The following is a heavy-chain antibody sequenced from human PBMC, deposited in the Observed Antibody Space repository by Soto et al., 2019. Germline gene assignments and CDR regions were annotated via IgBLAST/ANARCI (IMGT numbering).Heavy chain of an antibody. CDR2: IYYSGST. V-gene: IGHV4-59*01. J-gene: IGHJ3*02. Sequence: SETLSLTCTVSGGSISSYYWSWIRQPPGKGLEWIGYIYYSGSTNYNPSLKSRVTISVDTSKNQFSLKLSSVAAADTAVYYCASAKGYCSSTSCYALEDAFDIWGQGTMVTVSS. CDR3: ASAKGYCSSTSCYALEDAFDI. CDR1: GGSISSYY. D-gene: IGHD2-2*01.